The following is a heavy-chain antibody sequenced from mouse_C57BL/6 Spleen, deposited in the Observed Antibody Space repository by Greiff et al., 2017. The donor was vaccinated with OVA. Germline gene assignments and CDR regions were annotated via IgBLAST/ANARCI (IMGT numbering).Heavy chain of an antibody. CDR2: INPNDGTT. CDR3: AVYYDYDGGAAMDY. Sequence: EVKLMESGPELVKPGASVKISCKASGYSFTDYNMNWVKQSNGKSLEWIGVINPNDGTTSYNQKFKGKATLTVDQSSSTAYMQLNSLTSEDSAVYYCAVYYDYDGGAAMDYWGQGTSVTVSS. D-gene: IGHD2-4*01. J-gene: IGHJ4*01. V-gene: IGHV1-39*01. CDR1: GYSFTDYN.